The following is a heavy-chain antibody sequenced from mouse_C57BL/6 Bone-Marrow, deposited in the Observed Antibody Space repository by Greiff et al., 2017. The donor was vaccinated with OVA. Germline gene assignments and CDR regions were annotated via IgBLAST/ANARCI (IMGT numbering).Heavy chain of an antibody. J-gene: IGHJ1*03. CDR1: GYTFTSYW. CDR2: IYPSDSET. Sequence: QVHVKQPGAELVRPGSSVKLSCKASGYTFTSYWMDWVKQRPGQDLEWIGNIYPSDSETHYNQKFKDKATLTVDKSSSPAYMQLSSLTSEDSAVYYCANHYYGVWGTGTTVTVSS. CDR3: ANHYYGV. V-gene: IGHV1-61*01.